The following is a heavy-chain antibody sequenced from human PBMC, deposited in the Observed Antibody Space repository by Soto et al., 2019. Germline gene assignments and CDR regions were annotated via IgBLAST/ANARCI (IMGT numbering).Heavy chain of an antibody. CDR1: GFTFSNAW. Sequence: GGSLRLSCAASGFTFSNAWMNWVRQAPGKGLEWVGRIKSENDGGAREYGAPVKDRFTISRDDSKDTLYLHMNSLKTEDTAVYYCTTDAQWGIWGQGTKVTVSS. D-gene: IGHD2-8*01. CDR3: TTDAQWGI. J-gene: IGHJ3*02. CDR2: IKSENDGGAR. V-gene: IGHV3-15*07.